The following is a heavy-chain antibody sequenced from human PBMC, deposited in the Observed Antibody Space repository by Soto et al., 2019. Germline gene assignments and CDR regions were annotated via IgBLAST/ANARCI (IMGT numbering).Heavy chain of an antibody. Sequence: EVPLLESGGDLVQPGGSLRLSFAASGFTFSTYAMRWVRQAPGKGLEWVSSITGSGDRTYYADSVKGRFTISRDNSQSTLHLQMNSLRAEDTAVYYCARMYSSSCDYWGQGTLVTVSS. J-gene: IGHJ4*02. CDR3: ARMYSSSCDY. CDR1: GFTFSTYA. CDR2: ITGSGDRT. D-gene: IGHD6-13*01. V-gene: IGHV3-23*01.